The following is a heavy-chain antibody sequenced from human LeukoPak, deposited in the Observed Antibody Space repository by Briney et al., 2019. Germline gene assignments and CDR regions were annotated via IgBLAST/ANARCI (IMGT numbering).Heavy chain of an antibody. Sequence: GGSLRLSCAASGFTFSSYAMSWVRQAPGKGLEWVSAISGSGGSTYYADSVKGRFTISRDNSKNTLYLQINSLRAEDTAIYYCAKRESSGWAFYFDCWGQGTLVTVSS. J-gene: IGHJ4*02. V-gene: IGHV3-23*01. CDR2: ISGSGGST. D-gene: IGHD6-19*01. CDR3: AKRESSGWAFYFDC. CDR1: GFTFSSYA.